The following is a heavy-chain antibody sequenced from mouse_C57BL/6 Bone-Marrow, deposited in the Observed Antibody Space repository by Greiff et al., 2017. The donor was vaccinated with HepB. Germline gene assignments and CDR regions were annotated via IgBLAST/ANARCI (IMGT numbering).Heavy chain of an antibody. Sequence: QVQLQQSGAELVKPGASVKLSCKASGYTFTEYSIHWVKQRAGQGLEWIGWFYPGSGSTKYNEKFKDKATLTADKSSSTVYMELSSLTSEDSAVYFCARHEEGCGYDGGFDYWGQGTTLTVSS. J-gene: IGHJ2*01. CDR2: FYPGSGST. D-gene: IGHD2-2*01. CDR3: ARHEEGCGYDGGFDY. CDR1: GYTFTEYS. V-gene: IGHV1-62-2*01.